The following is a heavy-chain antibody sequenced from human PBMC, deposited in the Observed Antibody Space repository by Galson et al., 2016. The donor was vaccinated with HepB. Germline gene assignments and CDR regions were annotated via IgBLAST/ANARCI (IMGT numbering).Heavy chain of an antibody. D-gene: IGHD3-22*01. CDR1: GYTFIGYA. V-gene: IGHV1-18*01. Sequence: SVKVSCKASGYTFIGYAISWVRQAPGQGLEWMGWISTINGYTNYAQKIQGRVTMTTDSSTTTAYMELRSLRPDDTAVYYCARDYSYDSSGYYRPYDYWGQGTLVTVSS. CDR3: ARDYSYDSSGYYRPYDY. CDR2: ISTINGYT. J-gene: IGHJ4*02.